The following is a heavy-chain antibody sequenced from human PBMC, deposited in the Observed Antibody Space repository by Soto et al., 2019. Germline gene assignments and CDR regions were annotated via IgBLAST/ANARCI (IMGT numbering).Heavy chain of an antibody. D-gene: IGHD6-13*01. V-gene: IGHV1-18*01. J-gene: IGHJ4*02. Sequence: APVKVSCKASGYTFTNYGISWVRQAPGQGLEWMGWISAYNGNTKYAQKLQGRVTMTTDTSTSTAYMELRSLRSDDTAVYYCARDLGQQLVDYWGQGTLVTVSS. CDR1: GYTFTNYG. CDR3: ARDLGQQLVDY. CDR2: ISAYNGNT.